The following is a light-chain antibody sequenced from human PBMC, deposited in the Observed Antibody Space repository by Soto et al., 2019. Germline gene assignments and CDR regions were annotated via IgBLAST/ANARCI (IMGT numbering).Light chain of an antibody. CDR1: QSVSSSY. J-gene: IGKJ1*01. Sequence: EIGLTQSPGTLSLSPGERATLSCRASQSVSSSYLAWYQQKPGQAPRLLIYGASSRATGIPDRFSGSGSGTDFTLTISRLEPEDFAVYYCQQYGSLPRTFGQGTKADIK. CDR2: GAS. CDR3: QQYGSLPRT. V-gene: IGKV3-20*01.